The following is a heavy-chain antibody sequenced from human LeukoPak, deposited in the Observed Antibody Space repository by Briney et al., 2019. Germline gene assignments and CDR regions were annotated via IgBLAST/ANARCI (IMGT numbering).Heavy chain of an antibody. D-gene: IGHD1-26*01. CDR2: ISSGSNTI. J-gene: IGHJ4*02. CDR1: GFTFSTYR. Sequence: PGGSLRLSCAASGFTFSTYRMNWVRQAPGKGLEWLSYISSGSNTIFYADSVKGRFTISRDNAKNSLFLQVNSLRDEDTAVYYCARGSYYAPYYFDYWGQGTQVTVSS. CDR3: ARGSYYAPYYFDY. V-gene: IGHV3-48*02.